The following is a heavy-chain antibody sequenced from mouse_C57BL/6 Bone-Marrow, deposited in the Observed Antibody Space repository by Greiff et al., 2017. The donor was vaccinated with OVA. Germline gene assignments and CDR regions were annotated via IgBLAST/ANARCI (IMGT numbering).Heavy chain of an antibody. J-gene: IGHJ3*01. CDR3: ARRFDYDAWFAY. CDR1: GYTFTSYW. CDR2: IDPSDSYT. D-gene: IGHD2-4*01. Sequence: VQLQQPGAELVKPGASVKLSCKASGYTFTSYWMQWVKQRPGQGLEWIGEIDPSDSYTNYNQKFKGKATLTVDTSSSTAYMQLSSLTSEDSAVYYCARRFDYDAWFAYWGQGTLVTVSA. V-gene: IGHV1-50*01.